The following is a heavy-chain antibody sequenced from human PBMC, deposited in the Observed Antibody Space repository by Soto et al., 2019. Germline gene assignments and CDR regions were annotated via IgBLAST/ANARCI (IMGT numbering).Heavy chain of an antibody. J-gene: IGHJ4*02. CDR1: GFSLSSTRMA. D-gene: IGHD3-3*01. Sequence: QITLKESGPTLVKPTQTLTLTCTFSGFSLSSTRMAVGWIRQPPGKALEWLALIYWDDDKRYSPFLKSRLTLTKDTSKNPVGLTMSNLDPVDTARYYCAPIGVAWLGYYFDYWGQGTLVTVSS. CDR3: APIGVAWLGYYFDY. V-gene: IGHV2-5*02. CDR2: IYWDDDK.